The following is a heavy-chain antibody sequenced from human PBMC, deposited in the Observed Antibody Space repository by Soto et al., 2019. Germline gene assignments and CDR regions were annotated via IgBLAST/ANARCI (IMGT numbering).Heavy chain of an antibody. CDR3: ARSRSYYVEDFQK. Sequence: PSETLSLTSSVSGDSISTEGYYWSWIRQHPEKGLEWMGYIYYSGLTSYNPSLKSRVTISRATSKNQFYLKLSSVTAADTAVYYCARSRSYYVEDFQKWGQVTLVNVSS. CDR2: IYYSGLT. J-gene: IGHJ1*01. D-gene: IGHD1-26*01. CDR1: GDSISTEGYY. V-gene: IGHV4-31*02.